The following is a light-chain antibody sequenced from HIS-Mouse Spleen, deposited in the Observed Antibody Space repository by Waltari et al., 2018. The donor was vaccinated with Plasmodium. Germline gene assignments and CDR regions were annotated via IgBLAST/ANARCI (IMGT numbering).Light chain of an antibody. Sequence: SYELTQPPSVSVPPGQTARITCPGDALPKQYPYWYQQKSGQAPVLVIYEDSKRPSGIPERFSGSSSGTMATLTISGAQVEDEADYYCYSTDSSGNHRVFGGGTKLTVL. V-gene: IGLV3-10*01. CDR2: EDS. CDR3: YSTDSSGNHRV. J-gene: IGLJ3*02. CDR1: ALPKQY.